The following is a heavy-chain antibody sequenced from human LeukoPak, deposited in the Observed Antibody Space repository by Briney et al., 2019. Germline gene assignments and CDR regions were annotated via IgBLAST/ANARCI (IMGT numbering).Heavy chain of an antibody. CDR2: IYHRGST. D-gene: IGHD3-3*01. CDR3: ARGAEYYAIWRGYAGYSDY. V-gene: IGHV4-38-2*02. CDR1: GYSISNGYY. Sequence: PSETLSLTCTVSGYSISNGYYWGWIRQPPGKGLEWVGSIYHRGSTYYNPSLRRRVTISLDRSKKKFSLKLTSVTAADTAVYFCARGAEYYAIWRGYAGYSDYWGQGISVTVSS. J-gene: IGHJ4*02.